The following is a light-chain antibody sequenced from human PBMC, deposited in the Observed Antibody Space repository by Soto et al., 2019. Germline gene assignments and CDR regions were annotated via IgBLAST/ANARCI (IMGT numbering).Light chain of an antibody. CDR1: QRVXSSY. V-gene: IGKV3-20*01. J-gene: IGKJ1*01. CDR3: QQYGSATRT. CDR2: GAS. Sequence: ETGLTQSPGTLPLSPGESATLSCRASQRVXSSYLAWHQQKPGQAPRLRTYGASSRATGSPDRFSGSGSGTAFTLTISRLEPEYFAVYYCQQYGSATRTFGQGTKVDIK.